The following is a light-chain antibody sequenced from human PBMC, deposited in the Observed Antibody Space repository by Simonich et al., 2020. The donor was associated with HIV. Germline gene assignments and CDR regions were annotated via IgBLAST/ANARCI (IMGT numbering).Light chain of an antibody. Sequence: QSALTQPASVSGSPGQSITISCPGTSSDVGGYNYVSWYQQHPGKAPKRMIYDVSKRPSGVSNRFSGSKSGNTASLTISGLQAEDEADYYCSSYTSSSTLVVFGGGTKLTVL. V-gene: IGLV2-14*01. CDR1: SSDVGGYNY. CDR2: DVS. J-gene: IGLJ2*01. CDR3: SSYTSSSTLVV.